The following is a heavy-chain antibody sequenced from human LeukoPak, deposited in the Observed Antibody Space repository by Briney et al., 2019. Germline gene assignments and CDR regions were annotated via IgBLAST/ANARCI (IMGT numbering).Heavy chain of an antibody. V-gene: IGHV3-23*01. Sequence: GGSLRLSCAASGFTFSSHGMNWVRQAPGKGLEWVSGISPRGDITYYADSVKGRFTVSRDNAKNSLYLQMNSLRAEDTAVYYCARDQPDSGWPPGALDIWGQGTMVTVSS. CDR3: ARDQPDSGWPPGALDI. D-gene: IGHD6-19*01. CDR2: ISPRGDIT. CDR1: GFTFSSHG. J-gene: IGHJ3*02.